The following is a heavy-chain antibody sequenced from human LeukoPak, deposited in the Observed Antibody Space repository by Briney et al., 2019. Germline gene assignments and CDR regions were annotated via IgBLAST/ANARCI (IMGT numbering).Heavy chain of an antibody. CDR1: VDSISISINY. Sequence: SETLSLTCDLSVDSISISINYCGSVRHLPGKGLEWIGSVYRSGSTYYNPSLKSRVTISVDTSKNQFTLNLTSVTAADTAVYHCARRGTSGWAYYFDFWGTGSLLTVSS. J-gene: IGHJ4*02. CDR2: VYRSGST. V-gene: IGHV4-39*01. D-gene: IGHD6-19*01. CDR3: ARRGTSGWAYYFDF.